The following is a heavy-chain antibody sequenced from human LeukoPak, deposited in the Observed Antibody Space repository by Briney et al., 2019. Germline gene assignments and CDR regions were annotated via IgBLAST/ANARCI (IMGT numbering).Heavy chain of an antibody. D-gene: IGHD5-18*01. CDR1: ADSLNSYY. CDR3: ARHGYTASHFFLDY. J-gene: IGHJ4*02. Sequence: SETLSLTCTVSADSLNSYYCGWVRQPAGRGLEWIGRIYTTGRADHDPSLQSRVTMSVDTSQKQFSLNLRSVTAADTAFYFCARHGYTASHFFLDYWSQGTLVTVSS. CDR2: IYTTGRA. V-gene: IGHV4-4*07.